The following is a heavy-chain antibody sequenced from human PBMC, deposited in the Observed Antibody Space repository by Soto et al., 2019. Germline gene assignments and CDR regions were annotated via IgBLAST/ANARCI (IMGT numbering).Heavy chain of an antibody. CDR3: ARHCYDTSGYYLNWFDP. CDR2: IYYSGST. CDR1: GGSISSRSHY. J-gene: IGHJ5*02. Sequence: SETLSLTCSVSGGSISSRSHYWGWVRQPPGKGLEWIGSIYYSGSTYYSPSLKSRVTISVDTSKSQFSLKLSSVAAADTAVYYCARHCYDTSGYYLNWFDPWGQGTLVTSPQ. V-gene: IGHV4-39*01. D-gene: IGHD3-22*01.